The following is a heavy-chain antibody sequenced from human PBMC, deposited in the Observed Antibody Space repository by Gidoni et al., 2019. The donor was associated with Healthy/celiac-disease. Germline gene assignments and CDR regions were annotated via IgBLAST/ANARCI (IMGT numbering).Heavy chain of an antibody. CDR1: GFTFSSYG. CDR3: AKSLGYCSGGSCYPGRYYYYYGMDV. V-gene: IGHV3-30*18. CDR2: ISYDGSNK. J-gene: IGHJ6*02. D-gene: IGHD2-15*01. Sequence: QVQLVESGGGVVQPGRSLRLSCAASGFTFSSYGIHWVRPAPGKGLGWVAVISYDGSNKYYADSVKGRFTISRDNSKNTLYLQMNSLRAEDTAVYYCAKSLGYCSGGSCYPGRYYYYYGMDVWGQGTTVTVSS.